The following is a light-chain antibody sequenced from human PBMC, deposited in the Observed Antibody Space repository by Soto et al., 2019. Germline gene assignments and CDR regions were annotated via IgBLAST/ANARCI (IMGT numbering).Light chain of an antibody. V-gene: IGKV1-39*01. CDR2: AAS. CDR1: QSISSY. CDR3: QQRYSTLYT. J-gene: IGKJ2*01. Sequence: DIQMTQSPSSLSASXGDRVTITCRASQSISSYLNWYQQKPGKAPKLLIYAASSLQSGVPSRFSGSGSGTDFTLTISSLQPEDFATYYCQQRYSTLYTFGQGTKVDIK.